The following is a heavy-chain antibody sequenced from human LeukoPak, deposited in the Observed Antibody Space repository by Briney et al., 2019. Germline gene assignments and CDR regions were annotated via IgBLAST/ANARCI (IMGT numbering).Heavy chain of an antibody. CDR3: AKLGGYYYGMDV. Sequence: PSETLSLTCTVSGGSISSHYWSWIRHPPGKGLEWIGYIYYSGSTNYNPSLKSRVTISVDTSKNQFSLKLSSVTAADTAVYYCAKLGGYYYGMDVWGQGTTVTVSS. CDR1: GGSISSHY. CDR2: IYYSGST. J-gene: IGHJ6*02. D-gene: IGHD3-16*01. V-gene: IGHV4-59*08.